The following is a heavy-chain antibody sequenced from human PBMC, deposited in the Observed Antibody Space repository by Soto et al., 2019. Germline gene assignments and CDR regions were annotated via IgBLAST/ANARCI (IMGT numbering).Heavy chain of an antibody. CDR2: IIPIFGTA. J-gene: IGHJ4*02. D-gene: IGHD2-21*02. V-gene: IGHV1-69*13. Sequence: ASVEVSLKASGGTFSSYAISFVRQAPGQRLEWMGGIIPIFGTANYAQKFQGRVTITADESTSTAYMELSSLRSEDTAVYYCATFPYCGGDCYSWAFDYWGQGTLVTVSS. CDR3: ATFPYCGGDCYSWAFDY. CDR1: GGTFSSYA.